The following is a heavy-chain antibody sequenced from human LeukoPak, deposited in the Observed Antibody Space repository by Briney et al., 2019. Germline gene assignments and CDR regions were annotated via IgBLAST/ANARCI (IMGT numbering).Heavy chain of an antibody. V-gene: IGHV3-64D*09. J-gene: IGHJ6*02. Sequence: GGSLRLSCAASGFTFSSYAMHWVRQAPGKGLEYVSAISDSGGSTYYADSVKGRFTISRDDSKNTLYLQMSSLRAEDTAVYFCVRGYSFGPYGMDVWGQGTTVTVSS. D-gene: IGHD2-15*01. CDR3: VRGYSFGPYGMDV. CDR1: GFTFSSYA. CDR2: ISDSGGST.